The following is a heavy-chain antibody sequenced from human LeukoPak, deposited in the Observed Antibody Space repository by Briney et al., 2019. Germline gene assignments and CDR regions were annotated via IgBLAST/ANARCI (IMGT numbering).Heavy chain of an antibody. CDR1: GGSISSSSYY. D-gene: IGHD6-13*01. CDR2: INHSGST. CDR3: ARGLRGRRAPGYRIAAAGTVVTYFQH. J-gene: IGHJ1*01. V-gene: IGHV4-39*07. Sequence: KTSETLSLTCTVSGGSISSSSYYWGWIRQPPGKGLEWIGEINHSGSTNYNPSLKSPLTISVDTSKTQFSLKLSSVTAADTAVYYCARGLRGRRAPGYRIAAAGTVVTYFQHWGQGTLVTVSS.